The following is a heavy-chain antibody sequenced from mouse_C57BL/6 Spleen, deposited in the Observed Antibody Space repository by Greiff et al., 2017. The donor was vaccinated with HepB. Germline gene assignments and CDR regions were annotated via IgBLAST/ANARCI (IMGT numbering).Heavy chain of an antibody. CDR1: GFTFSDYY. D-gene: IGHD2-3*01. V-gene: IGHV5-16*01. Sequence: EVKVVESEGGLVQPGSSMKLSCTASGFTFSDYYMAWVRQVPEKGLEWVANINYDGSSTYYLDSLKSRFIISRDNAKNILYLQMSSLKSEDTATYYCARAYDGSFDYWGQGTTLTVSS. J-gene: IGHJ2*01. CDR2: INYDGSST. CDR3: ARAYDGSFDY.